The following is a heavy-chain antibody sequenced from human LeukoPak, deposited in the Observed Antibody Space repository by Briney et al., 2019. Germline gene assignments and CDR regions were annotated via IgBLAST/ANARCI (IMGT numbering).Heavy chain of an antibody. Sequence: GGSLRLSCAASGFTFSSYAMHWVRQAPGKGLEWVAVISYDGSNKYYADSVKGRFTISRDNSKNTLYLQMNSLRAEDTAVYYCARASSSGWPEFDYWGQGTLVTVSS. CDR1: GFTFSSYA. J-gene: IGHJ4*02. V-gene: IGHV3-30-3*01. CDR3: ARASSSGWPEFDY. D-gene: IGHD6-19*01. CDR2: ISYDGSNK.